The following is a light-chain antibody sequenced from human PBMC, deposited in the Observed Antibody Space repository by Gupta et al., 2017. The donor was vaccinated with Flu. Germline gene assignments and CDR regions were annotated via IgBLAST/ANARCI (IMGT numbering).Light chain of an antibody. V-gene: IGLV2-14*01. J-gene: IGLJ2*01. CDR3: SSYTSSATLL. Sequence: SALTQPASVSGSPGQSIAIPCPGTSRDVGFHDYVSWYQLHPGKAPKLMIDEVSNRPSGVSTRFSGSKSGNTASLTISVLQAEDEADYSCSSYTSSATLLFGGGTKLTVL. CDR2: EVS. CDR1: SRDVGFHDY.